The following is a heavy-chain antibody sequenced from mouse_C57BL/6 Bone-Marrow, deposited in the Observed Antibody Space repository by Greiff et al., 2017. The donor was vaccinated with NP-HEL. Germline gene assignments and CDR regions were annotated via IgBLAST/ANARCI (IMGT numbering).Heavy chain of an antibody. Sequence: EVQLQQSGPVLVKPGASVKMSCKASGYTFTDYYMNWVKQSHGKSLEWIGVINPYNGGTSYNQKFKGKATLTVDKSSSTAYMELNSLTSEDSAVYYCAREGIYYYGSSDDWYFDVWGTGTTVTVSS. CDR3: AREGIYYYGSSDDWYFDV. V-gene: IGHV1-19*01. CDR2: INPYNGGT. D-gene: IGHD1-1*01. CDR1: GYTFTDYY. J-gene: IGHJ1*03.